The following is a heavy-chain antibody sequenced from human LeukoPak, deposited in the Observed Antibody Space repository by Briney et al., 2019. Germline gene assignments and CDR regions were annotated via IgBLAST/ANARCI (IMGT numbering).Heavy chain of an antibody. V-gene: IGHV1-18*01. CDR3: ATLAVANPSLWFGEPNWFDP. CDR2: ISTYNGNT. Sequence: ASVKVSCKASGYTFTSYGISWVRQAPGQGLEWMGWISTYNGNTKYAQKLQGRVIMTTDTSTSTAYMELRSLRSDDTAVYYCATLAVANPSLWFGEPNWFDPWGQGTLVTVSS. J-gene: IGHJ5*02. D-gene: IGHD3-10*01. CDR1: GYTFTSYG.